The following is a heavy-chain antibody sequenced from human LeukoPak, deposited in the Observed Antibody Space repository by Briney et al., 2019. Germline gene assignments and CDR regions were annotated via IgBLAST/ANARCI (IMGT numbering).Heavy chain of an antibody. CDR2: ISPSGDII. J-gene: IGHJ4*02. Sequence: GGSLRLSCAASGFTFSDYYISWIRQAPGKGLEWVSDISPSGDIISYADSVKGRFIISRDYAKESLHLQMNSLRVEASAVYYCARETVAGTFGYWGQGTQVTVSS. D-gene: IGHD6-19*01. CDR3: ARETVAGTFGY. V-gene: IGHV3-11*01. CDR1: GFTFSDYY.